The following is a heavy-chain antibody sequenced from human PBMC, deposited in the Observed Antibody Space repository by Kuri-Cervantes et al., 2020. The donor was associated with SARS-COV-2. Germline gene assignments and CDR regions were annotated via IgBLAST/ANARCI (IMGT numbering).Heavy chain of an antibody. CDR1: GGSFSGYY. Sequence: SETLSLTCAVYGGSFSGYYWSWIRQPPGKGLEWIGEINHSGSTNYNPSLKSRVTISVDTSKNQFSLKLSSVTAADTAVYYCARMDGYSSSLNFDYWGQGNLVTVSS. D-gene: IGHD6-13*01. J-gene: IGHJ4*02. V-gene: IGHV4-34*01. CDR2: INHSGST. CDR3: ARMDGYSSSLNFDY.